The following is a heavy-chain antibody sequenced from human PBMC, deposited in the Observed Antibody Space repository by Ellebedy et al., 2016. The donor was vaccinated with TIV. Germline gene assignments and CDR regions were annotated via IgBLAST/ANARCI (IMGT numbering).Heavy chain of an antibody. CDR2: ISAYNGNT. V-gene: IGHV1-18*01. Sequence: ASVKVSXXASGYTFTSYGISWVRQAPGQGLEWMGWISAYNGNTNYAQKLQGRVTMTTDTSTSTAYMELRSLRSDDTAVYYCARVRLTGEYYDIGPLDYWGQGTLVTVSS. CDR3: ARVRLTGEYYDIGPLDY. J-gene: IGHJ4*02. CDR1: GYTFTSYG. D-gene: IGHD3-9*01.